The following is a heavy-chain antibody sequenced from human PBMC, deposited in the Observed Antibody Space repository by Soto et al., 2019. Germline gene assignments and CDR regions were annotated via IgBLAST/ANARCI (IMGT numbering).Heavy chain of an antibody. CDR2: ISGSGGST. CDR1: GFTFSSYA. Sequence: GGSLRLSCAASGFTFSSYAMSWVRQAPGKGLEWVSAISGSGGSTYYADSVKGRFTISRDNSKNTLYLQMNSLRAEDTAVYYCAKDKQVGATTHDNNWFDPWGQGTLVTVSS. V-gene: IGHV3-23*01. D-gene: IGHD1-26*01. CDR3: AKDKQVGATTHDNNWFDP. J-gene: IGHJ5*02.